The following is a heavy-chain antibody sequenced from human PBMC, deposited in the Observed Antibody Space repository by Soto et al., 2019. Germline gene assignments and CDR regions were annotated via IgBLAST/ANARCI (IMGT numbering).Heavy chain of an antibody. CDR3: ARSEVTRVRGEPLDY. CDR1: GYTFTSYY. J-gene: IGHJ4*02. V-gene: IGHV1-46*03. D-gene: IGHD3-10*01. Sequence: ASVKVSCKASGYTFTSYYMHWVRQAPGQGLEWMGIINPSGGSTSYAQKFQGRVTMTRDTSTSTVYMELSSLRSEDTAVYYCARSEVTRVRGEPLDYWGQGTLVTVSS. CDR2: INPSGGST.